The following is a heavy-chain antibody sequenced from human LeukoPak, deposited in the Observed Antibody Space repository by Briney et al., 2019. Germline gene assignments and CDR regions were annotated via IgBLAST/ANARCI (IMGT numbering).Heavy chain of an antibody. CDR2: ISSSSSHI. CDR1: GFTFSDYY. J-gene: IGHJ4*02. Sequence: PGGSLRLSCAASGFTFSDYYMSWIRQAPGKGLEWVSYISSSSSHINYADSVKGRFTISRDNSKNTLYLQMNSLRAEDTAVYYCAKVSIAVARGLYYFDYWGQGTLVTVSS. V-gene: IGHV3-11*05. CDR3: AKVSIAVARGLYYFDY. D-gene: IGHD6-19*01.